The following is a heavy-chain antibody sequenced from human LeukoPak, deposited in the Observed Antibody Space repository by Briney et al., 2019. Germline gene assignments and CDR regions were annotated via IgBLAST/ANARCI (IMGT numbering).Heavy chain of an antibody. D-gene: IGHD1-26*01. CDR3: ARDKHSWELTYYYYYGMDV. J-gene: IGHJ6*02. Sequence: SQTLSLTCAISGDSVSSNSAAWNWIRQSPSRGLEWLGRTYYRSKWYNDYAVSVKNRITINPDTSKNQFSLQLNSVTPEDTAVYYCARDKHSWELTYYYYYGMDVWGQGTTVTVSS. CDR1: GDSVSSNSAA. CDR2: TYYRSKWYN. V-gene: IGHV6-1*01.